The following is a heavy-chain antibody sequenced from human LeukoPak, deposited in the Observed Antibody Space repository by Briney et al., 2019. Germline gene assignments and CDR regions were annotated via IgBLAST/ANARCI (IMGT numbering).Heavy chain of an antibody. V-gene: IGHV4-4*07. Sequence: SETLSLTCTVSGGPISGFYWSWIRQPAGKGLEWIGRMHSSGVITYNPSLKSRVTMSLDTSKKQFSLKVNSVTAADTAVYYCARGGAPEDWGQGTLVTVSS. J-gene: IGHJ4*02. CDR3: ARGGAPED. CDR1: GGPISGFY. CDR2: MHSSGVI.